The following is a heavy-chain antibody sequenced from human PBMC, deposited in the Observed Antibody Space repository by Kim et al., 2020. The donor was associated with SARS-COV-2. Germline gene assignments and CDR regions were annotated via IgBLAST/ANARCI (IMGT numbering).Heavy chain of an antibody. V-gene: IGHV4-39*01. Sequence: YNPSLKSRVTISVDTSKNQFSLKLSSVTAADTAVYYCASQIAVAGTGSDYWGQGTLVTVSS. J-gene: IGHJ4*02. CDR3: ASQIAVAGTGSDY. D-gene: IGHD6-19*01.